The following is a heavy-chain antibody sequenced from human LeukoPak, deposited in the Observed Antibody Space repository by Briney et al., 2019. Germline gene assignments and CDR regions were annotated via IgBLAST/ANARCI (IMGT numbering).Heavy chain of an antibody. CDR3: AKASADWYFDL. Sequence: QTGRSLRLSCAASGFNFNDYAIHWVRQAPGKGLEWVSGISWNSGTVAYADSVKGRFTISRDNSKKSLYLQMNSLRAEDMALYYCAKASADWYFDLWGRGTLVTVSS. D-gene: IGHD2-2*01. CDR1: GFNFNDYA. CDR2: ISWNSGTV. V-gene: IGHV3-9*03. J-gene: IGHJ2*01.